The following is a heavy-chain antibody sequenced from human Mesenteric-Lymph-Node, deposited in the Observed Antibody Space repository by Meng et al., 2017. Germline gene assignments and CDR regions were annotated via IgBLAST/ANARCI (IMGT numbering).Heavy chain of an antibody. CDR1: GYTFTRYG. V-gene: IGHV1-18*01. D-gene: IGHD3-22*01. J-gene: IGHJ3*02. Sequence: QVQVVQAGAEGKKPGAYMKASCKGSGYTFTRYGISWVRQASGQGVEWVGWISAYNGNTNYAQKLQGRVTMTTDTSTSTAYMELRSLRSDDTAVYYCALYDSSGRGAFDIWGQGTMVTVSS. CDR2: ISAYNGNT. CDR3: ALYDSSGRGAFDI.